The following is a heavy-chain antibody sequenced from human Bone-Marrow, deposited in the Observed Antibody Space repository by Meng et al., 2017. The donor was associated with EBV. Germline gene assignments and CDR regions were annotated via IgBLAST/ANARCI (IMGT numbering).Heavy chain of an antibody. J-gene: IGHJ5*02. D-gene: IGHD2-2*01. Sequence: QVQWVQAGAGLKKPGSSVKVSCKASGGTFSSYAISWVRQAPGQGLEWMGGIIPIFGTANYAQKFQGRVTITADESTSTAYMELSSLRSEDTAVYYCARVCSVPAAPETDNWFDPWGQGTLVTVSS. V-gene: IGHV1-69*01. CDR3: ARVCSVPAAPETDNWFDP. CDR1: GGTFSSYA. CDR2: IIPIFGTA.